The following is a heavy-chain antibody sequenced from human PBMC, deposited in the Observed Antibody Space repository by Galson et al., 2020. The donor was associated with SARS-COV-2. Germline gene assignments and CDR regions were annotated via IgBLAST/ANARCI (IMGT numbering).Heavy chain of an antibody. CDR1: GWSFSGHY. J-gene: IGHJ4*02. V-gene: IGHV4-34*01. Sequence: SETLSLRCAVYGWSFSGHYWSWIRQSPGKGLEWIGEITQSGSVNYTPSLKSRVTISADTSKNQFSLELRSVTAADTAIYYCARGLLQTTMVIVVYTSASFYFDTWGQGTLVSVSS. CDR3: ARGLLQTTMVIVVYTSASFYFDT. CDR2: ITQSGSV. D-gene: IGHD3-22*01.